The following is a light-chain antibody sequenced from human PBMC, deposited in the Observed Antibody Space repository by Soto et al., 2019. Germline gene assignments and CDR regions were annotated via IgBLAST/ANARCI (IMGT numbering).Light chain of an antibody. V-gene: IGLV1-51*01. CDR2: DNN. CDR1: GXNIGNNY. J-gene: IGLJ1*01. CDR3: GTCDNSLSTYYV. Sequence: QSGLPRPDSMRADRGQKVNICCTGSGXNIGNNYVTWNQNLPGTAPKLRSYDNNKRPSRIHDRFSGSKSGTAATLGITGLQTGDEDDYYCGTCDNSLSTYYVFGTGTNVTVL.